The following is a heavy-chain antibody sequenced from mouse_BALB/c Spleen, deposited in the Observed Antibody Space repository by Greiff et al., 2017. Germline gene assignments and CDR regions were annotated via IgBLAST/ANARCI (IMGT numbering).Heavy chain of an antibody. CDR1: GFTFSSYG. V-gene: IGHV5-17*02. D-gene: IGHD3-3*01. CDR2: ISSGSSTI. J-gene: IGHJ4*01. CDR3: ARRDSYYAMDY. Sequence: EVQGVESGGGLVQPGGSRKLSCAASGFTFSSYGMHWVRQAPEKGLEWVAYISSGSSTIYYADTVKGRFTISRDNPKNTLFLQMTSLRSEDTAMYYCARRDSYYAMDYWGQGTSVTVSS.